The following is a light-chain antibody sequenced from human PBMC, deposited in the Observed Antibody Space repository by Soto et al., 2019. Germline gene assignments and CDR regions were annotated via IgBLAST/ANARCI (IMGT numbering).Light chain of an antibody. V-gene: IGKV3-11*01. CDR2: DAS. CDR3: QHRSNWPRGT. CDR1: QSVSSY. J-gene: IGKJ1*01. Sequence: EIVLTQSPATLSLSPGERATLSCRASQSVSSYLAWYQQKPGQAPSLLIYDASNRATGIPARFSGSGSGTDFTLTISSLEPEDFAVYYCQHRSNWPRGTFGQGTKVDIK.